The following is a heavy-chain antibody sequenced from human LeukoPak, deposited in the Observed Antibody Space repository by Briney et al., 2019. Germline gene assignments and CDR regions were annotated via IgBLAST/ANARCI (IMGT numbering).Heavy chain of an antibody. Sequence: GGSLRLSRAASGFTFDDYGMSWVRQAPGKGLEWVSGINWNGGSTGYADSVRGRFTISRDNAKNSLYLRMNSLRAEDTALYYCARDPHVEMATIGDYWGQGTLVTVSS. CDR3: ARDPHVEMATIGDY. V-gene: IGHV3-20*04. CDR1: GFTFDDYG. D-gene: IGHD5-24*01. J-gene: IGHJ4*02. CDR2: INWNGGST.